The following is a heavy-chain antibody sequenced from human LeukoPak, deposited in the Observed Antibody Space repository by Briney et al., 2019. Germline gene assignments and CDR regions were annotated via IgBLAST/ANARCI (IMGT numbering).Heavy chain of an antibody. V-gene: IGHV3-66*02. CDR1: GFTVSSNY. CDR3: ASSEQVPYYYGMDV. J-gene: IGHJ6*02. Sequence: PGGSLRLSCAASGFTVSSNYMSWVRQAPGKGLEWVSVIYSGGSTYYADSVKGRFTISRDNSKNTLYLQMNSLGAEDTAVYYCASSEQVPYYYGMDVWGQGTTVTVSS. CDR2: IYSGGST. D-gene: IGHD1-26*01.